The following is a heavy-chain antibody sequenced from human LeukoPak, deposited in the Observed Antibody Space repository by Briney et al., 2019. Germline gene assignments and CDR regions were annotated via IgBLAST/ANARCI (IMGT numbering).Heavy chain of an antibody. J-gene: IGHJ4*02. CDR2: ISGRSSHM. D-gene: IGHD6-25*01. V-gene: IGHV3-21*06. CDR1: GFTFSDYD. Sequence: PGGSLRLSCTASGFTFSDYDMNWVRLAPGKGLEWVSSISGRSSHMYYTDSAKGRFAISRDNAKNSLYPQMNSLRAEDTAVYYCARAFPPLRTSAAGDFWGQGTLVTVSS. CDR3: ARAFPPLRTSAAGDF.